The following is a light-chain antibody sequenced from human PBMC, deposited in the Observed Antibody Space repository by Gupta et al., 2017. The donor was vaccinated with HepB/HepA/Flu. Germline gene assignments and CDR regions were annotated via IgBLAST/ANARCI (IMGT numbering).Light chain of an antibody. CDR1: SSDVGGYNY. CDR2: DVS. J-gene: IGLJ2*01. V-gene: IGLV2-14*03. Sequence: QSALTQPASVSRSPGQSITISCTGTSSDVGGYNYVPWYQQHPGKAPKLMIYDVSNRPSGVSNRFSGSKSGNTASLTISGLQAEDEADYYCSSYTSSSTVVFGGGTKLTVL. CDR3: SSYTSSSTVV.